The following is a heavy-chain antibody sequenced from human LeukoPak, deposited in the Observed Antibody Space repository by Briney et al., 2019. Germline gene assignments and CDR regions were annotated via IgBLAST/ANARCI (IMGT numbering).Heavy chain of an antibody. CDR2: IYHSGST. J-gene: IGHJ3*02. V-gene: IGHV4-34*01. CDR3: ARRVRITMILVAPIDAFDI. Sequence: SETLSLTCAVYGGSFSGYYWSWIRQPPGKGLEWIGEIYHSGSTNYNPSLKSRVTISVDTSKNQFSLKLSSVTAADTAVYYCARRVRITMILVAPIDAFDIWGQGTMVTVSS. CDR1: GGSFSGYY. D-gene: IGHD3-22*01.